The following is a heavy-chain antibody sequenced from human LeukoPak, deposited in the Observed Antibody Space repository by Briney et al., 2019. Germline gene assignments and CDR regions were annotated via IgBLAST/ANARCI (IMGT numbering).Heavy chain of an antibody. CDR1: GGTFSSYA. D-gene: IGHD6-13*01. V-gene: IGHV1-69*13. J-gene: IGHJ6*02. Sequence: ASVKVSCKAPGGTFSSYAISWVRQAPGQGLEWMGGIIPIFGTANYAQKFQGRVTITADESTSTAYMELSSLRSEDTAVYYCAREGIAAADYYYYGMDVWGQGTTVTVSS. CDR2: IIPIFGTA. CDR3: AREGIAAADYYYYGMDV.